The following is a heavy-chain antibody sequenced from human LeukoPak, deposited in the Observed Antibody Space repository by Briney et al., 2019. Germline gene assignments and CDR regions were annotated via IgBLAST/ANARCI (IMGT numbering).Heavy chain of an antibody. CDR3: AGYAGAPSTFDY. CDR2: ISGSGTST. Sequence: GGSLRLSCAASGFTFRSYAMSWVRQAPGKGLEWVLAISGSGTSTYYADSVKGRFTISRDNAKNSLYLQMNSLRAEDTAVYYCAGYAGAPSTFDYWGQGTLVTVSS. J-gene: IGHJ4*02. CDR1: GFTFRSYA. V-gene: IGHV3-23*01. D-gene: IGHD2-2*01.